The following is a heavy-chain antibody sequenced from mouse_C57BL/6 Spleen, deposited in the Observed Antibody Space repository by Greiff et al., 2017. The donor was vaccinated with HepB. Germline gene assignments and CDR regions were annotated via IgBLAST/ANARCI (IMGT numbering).Heavy chain of an antibody. D-gene: IGHD6-1*01. J-gene: IGHJ2*01. CDR1: GYTFTSYW. CDR3: ARGGLYKLDY. CDR2: IDPSDSET. Sequence: QVQLQQSGAELVRPGSSVKLSCKASGYTFTSYWMHWVKQRPIQGLEWIGNIDPSDSETHYNQKFKDKATLTVDKSSSTAYMQLSSLTSEDSAVYYCARGGLYKLDYWGQGTTLTVSS. V-gene: IGHV1-52*01.